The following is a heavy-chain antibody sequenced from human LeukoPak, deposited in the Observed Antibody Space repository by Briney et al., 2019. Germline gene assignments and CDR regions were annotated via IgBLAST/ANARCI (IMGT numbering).Heavy chain of an antibody. J-gene: IGHJ4*02. CDR1: GYTFTSYG. Sequence: ASVKASCKASGYTFTSYGISWVRQAPGQGLEWMGWISAYNGNTNYAQKLQGRVTMTTDTSTSTAYMELRSLRSDDTAVYYCARDTRSYTAMVTEGWYWGQGTLVTVSS. CDR3: ARDTRSYTAMVTEGWY. CDR2: ISAYNGNT. D-gene: IGHD5-18*01. V-gene: IGHV1-18*01.